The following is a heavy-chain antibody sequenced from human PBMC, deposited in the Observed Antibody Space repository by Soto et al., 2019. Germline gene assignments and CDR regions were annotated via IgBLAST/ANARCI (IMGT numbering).Heavy chain of an antibody. D-gene: IGHD3-22*01. Sequence: ASVKVSCKASGYTFTYYYIHWVRQAPGQGFEWMGIINPSAGSTSYAQKLQGRVTMTRDTSTSTVYMELGSLRSEDTAVYYCARSPYSSGSYYPIDYWGQGTLVTVSS. V-gene: IGHV1-46*01. CDR2: INPSAGST. J-gene: IGHJ4*02. CDR1: GYTFTYYY. CDR3: ARSPYSSGSYYPIDY.